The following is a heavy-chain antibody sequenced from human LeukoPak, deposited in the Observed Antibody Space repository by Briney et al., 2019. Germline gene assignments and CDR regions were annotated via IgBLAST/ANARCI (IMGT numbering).Heavy chain of an antibody. Sequence: SVKVSCKASGGTFSSYAISWVRQAPGQGLEWMGGIIPIFGTANYAQKFQGRVTITADESTSTAYMELSSLRSEDTAVYYCARMPGSWYNWFDPWGQGTLVTVSS. CDR1: GGTFSSYA. D-gene: IGHD6-13*01. CDR3: ARMPGSWYNWFDP. V-gene: IGHV1-69*01. CDR2: IIPIFGTA. J-gene: IGHJ5*02.